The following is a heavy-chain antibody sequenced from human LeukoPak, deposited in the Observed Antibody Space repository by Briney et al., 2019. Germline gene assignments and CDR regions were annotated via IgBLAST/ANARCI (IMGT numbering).Heavy chain of an antibody. D-gene: IGHD1-20*01. J-gene: IGHJ4*02. Sequence: SETLSLTCTVSGGSISSYYWSWIRQPPGKGLEWIGYIYYSGSTNYNPSLKSRVTISVDTSKNQFSLKLSSVTAADTAVYYCARAEYNWTINDCWGQGTLVTVSS. CDR1: GGSISSYY. V-gene: IGHV4-59*12. CDR3: ARAEYNWTINDC. CDR2: IYYSGST.